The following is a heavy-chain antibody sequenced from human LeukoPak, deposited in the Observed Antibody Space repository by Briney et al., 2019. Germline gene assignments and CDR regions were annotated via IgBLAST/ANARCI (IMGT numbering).Heavy chain of an antibody. CDR1: GFSFSLYA. CDR2: ISGSGDNT. CDR3: HIYCGGDCYSGGWFDP. D-gene: IGHD2-21*01. Sequence: PGGSQRLSCAASGFSFSLYAMNWVRQAPGKGLEWVSAISGSGDNTYYADSVKGHFTISRDNSKNILYLQMNSLRAEDTAVYYCHIYCGGDCYSGGWFDPWGQGTLVTVSS. V-gene: IGHV3-23*01. J-gene: IGHJ5*02.